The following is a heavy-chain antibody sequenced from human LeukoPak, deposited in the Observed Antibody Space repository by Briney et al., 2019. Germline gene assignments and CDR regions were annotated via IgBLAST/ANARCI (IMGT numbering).Heavy chain of an antibody. CDR1: GFTFRSYW. Sequence: TGGSLRLSRVASGFTFRSYWMTWVRQAPGKGLEWVAIIKQEGIERSYVDSVKGRFTISRDDAKNSLYLQMNSLRAEDTAVYFCARDFQNIATDFWGRGTPVTVSS. CDR3: ARDFQNIATDF. J-gene: IGHJ4*02. CDR2: IKQEGIER. V-gene: IGHV3-7*01. D-gene: IGHD2/OR15-2a*01.